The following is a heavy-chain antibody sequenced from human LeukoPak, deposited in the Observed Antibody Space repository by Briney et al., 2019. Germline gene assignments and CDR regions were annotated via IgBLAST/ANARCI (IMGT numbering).Heavy chain of an antibody. D-gene: IGHD7-27*01. V-gene: IGHV3-7*01. CDR3: ASDPPWASDAFDI. Sequence: SGGSLRLSCAASGFTISSYWMTWVRQAPGKGLEWVANIKQDGSKEYYVDSVKGRFTISSDNAENSLYLQMNSLRAEDTAVYYCASDPPWASDAFDIWGQGTMVTVSS. J-gene: IGHJ3*02. CDR2: IKQDGSKE. CDR1: GFTISSYW.